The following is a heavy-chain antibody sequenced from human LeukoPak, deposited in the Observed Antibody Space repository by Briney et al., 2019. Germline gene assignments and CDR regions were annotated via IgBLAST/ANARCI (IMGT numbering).Heavy chain of an antibody. J-gene: IGHJ5*02. CDR1: GGSISSYY. CDR2: IYYSGST. D-gene: IGHD1-26*01. CDR3: ARGVPQGWVHWFDP. Sequence: SETLSLTCTASGGSISSYYWNWIRQPPGKGLEWIGYIYYSGSTKYNPSLESRVTISVDTSKNQFSLKLKSVTAADTAVYYCARGVPQGWVHWFDPWGQGTLVTVSS. V-gene: IGHV4-59*01.